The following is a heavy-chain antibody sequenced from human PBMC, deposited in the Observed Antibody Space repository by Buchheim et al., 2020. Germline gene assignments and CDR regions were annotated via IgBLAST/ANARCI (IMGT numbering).Heavy chain of an antibody. Sequence: QVQLVQSGAEVKKPGASVKVSCKASGYTFTSYHMHWVRQAPGQGLEWMGIINPSGGSTSYAQKFQGRVTMTRDTSTSTVYMELSSLRSEDTAVFYCARDKGREAAAGNYGMDVWGQGTT. D-gene: IGHD6-13*01. CDR3: ARDKGREAAAGNYGMDV. CDR1: GYTFTSYH. V-gene: IGHV1-46*01. CDR2: INPSGGST. J-gene: IGHJ6*02.